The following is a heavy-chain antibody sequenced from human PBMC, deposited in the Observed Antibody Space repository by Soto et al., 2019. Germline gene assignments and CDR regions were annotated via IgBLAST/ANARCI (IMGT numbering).Heavy chain of an antibody. CDR1: GGSFSGYY. V-gene: IGHV4-34*01. Sequence: TSETLSLTCAVYGGSFSGYYWSWIRQPPGKGLEWIGEINHSGSTNYNPSLKNRVTISVDTSKNQFSLKLSSVTDADTAVYYCARGPVVVVPAANPWFDPWGQGTLVTVSS. J-gene: IGHJ5*02. CDR2: INHSGST. D-gene: IGHD2-2*01. CDR3: ARGPVVVVPAANPWFDP.